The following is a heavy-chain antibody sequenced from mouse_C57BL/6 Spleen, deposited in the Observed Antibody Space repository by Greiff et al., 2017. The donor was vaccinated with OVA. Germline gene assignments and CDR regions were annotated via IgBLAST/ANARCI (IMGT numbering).Heavy chain of an antibody. J-gene: IGHJ3*01. D-gene: IGHD2-4*01. CDR1: GYTFTSYW. CDR3: ARLYYDYDGFAY. V-gene: IGHV1-69*01. CDR2: IDPSDSYT. Sequence: VQLQQPGAELVMPGASVKLSCKASGYTFTSYWMHWVKQRPGQGLEWIGEIDPSDSYTNYNQKFKGKSTLTVDKSSSTAYMQLSSLTSEDAAVYYCARLYYDYDGFAYWGQGTLVTVSA.